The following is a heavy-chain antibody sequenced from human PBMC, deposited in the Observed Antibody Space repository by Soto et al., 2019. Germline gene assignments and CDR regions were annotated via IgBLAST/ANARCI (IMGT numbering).Heavy chain of an antibody. Sequence: QVQLQGSGPGLVKPSETLSLTCTVSGGSISSYYWSWIPQPPGKVLWWIGYIHYSGSTNYNPSLKRRVTISVDTSKIQYCLKLSSVTAADTAVYYCARSHIDPLHFDYWGQGTLVTISS. CDR1: GGSISSYY. J-gene: IGHJ4*02. CDR3: ARSHIDPLHFDY. V-gene: IGHV4-59*01. CDR2: IHYSGST. D-gene: IGHD2-21*01.